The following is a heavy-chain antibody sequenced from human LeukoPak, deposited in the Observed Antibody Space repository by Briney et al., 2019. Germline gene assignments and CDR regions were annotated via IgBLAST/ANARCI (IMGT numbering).Heavy chain of an antibody. V-gene: IGHV3-33*01. CDR3: ASGSYYFDY. Sequence: GRSLRLSCAASGFTFSSYGMHWVRQAPGRGLEWVAVIWYDGTNKYYEDSVKGRFTISRDNSKNTLYLQMNSLRAEDTAVYYCASGSYYFDYWGQGTLVTVSS. J-gene: IGHJ4*02. CDR2: IWYDGTNK. D-gene: IGHD1-26*01. CDR1: GFTFSSYG.